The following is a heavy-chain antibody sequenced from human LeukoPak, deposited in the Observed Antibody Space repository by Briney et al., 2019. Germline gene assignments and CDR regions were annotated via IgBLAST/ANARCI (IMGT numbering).Heavy chain of an antibody. CDR1: GGSISSYY. J-gene: IGHJ4*02. CDR2: IYYSGSA. Sequence: SETLSLTCTVSGGSISSYYWSWIRQPPGKGLEWIGYIYYSGSANYSPSLKSRVTISVDTSKNQFSLKLSSVTAADTAVYYCARGGPNDYDFWSGYYTGGYYFDYWGQGTLVTVSS. D-gene: IGHD3-3*01. CDR3: ARGGPNDYDFWSGYYTGGYYFDY. V-gene: IGHV4-59*01.